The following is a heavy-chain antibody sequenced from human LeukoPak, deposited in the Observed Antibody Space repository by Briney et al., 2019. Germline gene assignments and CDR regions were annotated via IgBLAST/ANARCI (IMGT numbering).Heavy chain of an antibody. CDR1: GFTFSSHA. Sequence: GGSLRLSCVGSGFTFSSHAMSWVRQAPGKGLEWVSGISGSGGVTYYADSVKGRFSISRDNSKNTVFLQMNSLRVEDTALYYCAKGVPGSGWYSGFDAFDIWGQVTMVTVSS. D-gene: IGHD6-19*01. CDR3: AKGVPGSGWYSGFDAFDI. V-gene: IGHV3-23*01. CDR2: ISGSGGVT. J-gene: IGHJ3*02.